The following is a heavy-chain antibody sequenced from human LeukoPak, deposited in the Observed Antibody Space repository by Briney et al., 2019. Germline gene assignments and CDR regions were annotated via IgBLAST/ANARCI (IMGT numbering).Heavy chain of an antibody. CDR3: AKDYGDYVSPLDY. D-gene: IGHD4-17*01. Sequence: GGSLRLSCAASGFTFSSYAMSWVRQAPGKGLEWVSAISGSGGSTYYADSVKGRFTISRDNSENTLYLQMNSLRAEDTAVYYCAKDYGDYVSPLDYWGQGTLVTVSS. J-gene: IGHJ4*02. CDR1: GFTFSSYA. V-gene: IGHV3-23*01. CDR2: ISGSGGST.